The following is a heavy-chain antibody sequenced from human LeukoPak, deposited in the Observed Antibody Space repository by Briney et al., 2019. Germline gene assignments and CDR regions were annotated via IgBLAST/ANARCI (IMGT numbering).Heavy chain of an antibody. CDR1: GFTFSGYG. Sequence: GGTLSLSCAASGFTFSGYGMHWVRQAPGKGLEWVAVISYDGSTKYYADSVKGRFTISTDNSKNTLYLQMNSLTAEDTAVYYCAKVRQWLVDGMDVWGQGTTVTVSS. D-gene: IGHD6-19*01. J-gene: IGHJ6*02. V-gene: IGHV3-30*18. CDR2: ISYDGSTK. CDR3: AKVRQWLVDGMDV.